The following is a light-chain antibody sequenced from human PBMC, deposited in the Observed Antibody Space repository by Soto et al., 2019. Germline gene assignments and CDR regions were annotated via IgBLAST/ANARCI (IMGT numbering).Light chain of an antibody. CDR1: SSDVGAYKY. Sequence: QSALTQPPSASGSPGQSVTISCTGTSSDVGAYKYVSWYQQYPGKAPKLVIYEVSTRPSGVPDRFSGSKSGNTASLIVSGLQAEDEADYYCSSYASSNNLIFGGGTKLTVL. V-gene: IGLV2-8*01. J-gene: IGLJ2*01. CDR2: EVS. CDR3: SSYASSNNLI.